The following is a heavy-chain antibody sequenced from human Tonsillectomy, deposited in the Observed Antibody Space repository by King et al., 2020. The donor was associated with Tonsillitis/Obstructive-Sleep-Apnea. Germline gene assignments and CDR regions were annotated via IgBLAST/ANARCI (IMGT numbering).Heavy chain of an antibody. D-gene: IGHD6-19*01. Sequence: QLVQSGAEVKKPGESLKISCKGSGYSFTSYWIGWVPQMPGKGLEWMGIIYPGDSDTRYSPSSQGQGTISADKSISTAYLQWSSLKASDTAMYYCARHLSSGWYHASVGFDPWGQGTLVTVSS. CDR2: IYPGDSDT. V-gene: IGHV5-51*01. J-gene: IGHJ5*02. CDR3: ARHLSSGWYHASVGFDP. CDR1: GYSFTSYW.